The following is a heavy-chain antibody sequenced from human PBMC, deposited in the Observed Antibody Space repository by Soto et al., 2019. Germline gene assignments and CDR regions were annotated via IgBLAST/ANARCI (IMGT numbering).Heavy chain of an antibody. D-gene: IGHD2-21*02. J-gene: IGHJ3*01. Sequence: QVQLHESGPGLVKPSETLSLTCTVSGGSISNFYWSWIRQSPGRGLEWIGYGYMYYSGSTYYNPSLEGRVTISVDTSKNQISLRLTSVTADDTALYYCARGSLSTETANALDVWGPGTMVTVSS. CDR1: GGSISNFY. CDR3: ARGSLSTETANALDV. CDR2: MYYSGST. V-gene: IGHV4-59*01.